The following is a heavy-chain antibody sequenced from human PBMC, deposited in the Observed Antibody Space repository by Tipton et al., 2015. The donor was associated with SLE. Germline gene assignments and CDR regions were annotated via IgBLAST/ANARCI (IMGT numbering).Heavy chain of an antibody. CDR3: AKDIGEMKQWLVVGAFDI. Sequence: SLRLSCAASGFTFDDYAMHWVRQAPGKGLEWVSGISWNSGSIGYADSVKGRFTISRDNAKNSLYLQMNSLRAEDTALYYCAKDIGEMKQWLVVGAFDIWGQGTMVTVSS. CDR1: GFTFDDYA. V-gene: IGHV3-9*01. D-gene: IGHD6-19*01. CDR2: ISWNSGSI. J-gene: IGHJ3*02.